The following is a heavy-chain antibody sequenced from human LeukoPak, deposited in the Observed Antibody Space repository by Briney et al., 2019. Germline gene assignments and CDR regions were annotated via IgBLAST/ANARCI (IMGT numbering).Heavy chain of an antibody. J-gene: IGHJ5*02. D-gene: IGHD3-3*01. CDR3: ARVGHDFPDP. Sequence: GEPLNFSGKGSGSRFTSYSIGWVRQMPGKGLEGMGIIYPGDSETRYSPSFQGQVTLSADKYISTAYLQWSSLKASDTAMYYCARVGHDFPDPWGQGTLVTVSS. CDR1: GSRFTSYS. CDR2: IYPGDSET. V-gene: IGHV5-51*01.